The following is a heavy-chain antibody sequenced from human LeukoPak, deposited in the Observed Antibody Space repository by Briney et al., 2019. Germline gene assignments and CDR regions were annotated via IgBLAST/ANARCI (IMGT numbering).Heavy chain of an antibody. Sequence: GSLRLSCAASEFTFSSYAFHWVRQAPGKGLEWVAFISYDGSNKFYADSVKGRFTISRDNSKNTLYLQMNSLRAEDTAVYYCARDLGPTYCILDYWGQGTLITVSS. CDR1: EFTFSSYA. J-gene: IGHJ4*02. CDR2: ISYDGSNK. CDR3: ARDLGPTYCILDY. V-gene: IGHV3-30-3*01. D-gene: IGHD3-16*01.